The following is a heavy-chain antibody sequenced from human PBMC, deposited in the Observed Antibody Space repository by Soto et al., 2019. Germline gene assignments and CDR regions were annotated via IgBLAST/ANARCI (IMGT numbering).Heavy chain of an antibody. CDR1: GFTFSDHY. CDR3: ARVDFDYGMDV. J-gene: IGHJ6*02. V-gene: IGHV3-72*01. CDR2: TRNKANSYTT. Sequence: GGSLRLSFAASGFTFSDHYMYWVRQAPGKGLEWVGRTRNKANSYTTEYAASVKGRFTISRDDSKNSLYLQMNSLKTEDTAVYYCARVDFDYGMDVWGQGTTVTVSS.